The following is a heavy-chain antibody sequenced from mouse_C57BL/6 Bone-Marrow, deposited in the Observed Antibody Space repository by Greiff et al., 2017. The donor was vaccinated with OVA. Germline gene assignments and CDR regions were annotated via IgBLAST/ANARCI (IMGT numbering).Heavy chain of an antibody. CDR1: GYSITSGYY. V-gene: IGHV3-6*01. CDR3: ARGDGRGYFDY. J-gene: IGHJ2*01. CDR2: ISYDGSN. D-gene: IGHD3-3*01. Sequence: DVQLQESGPGLVKPSQSLSLTCSVTGYSITSGYYWNWIRQFPGNKLEWMGYISYDGSNNYNPSLKNRISITRDTSKNQLFLKLNSVTTEDTATYYCARGDGRGYFDYWGQGTTLTVSS.